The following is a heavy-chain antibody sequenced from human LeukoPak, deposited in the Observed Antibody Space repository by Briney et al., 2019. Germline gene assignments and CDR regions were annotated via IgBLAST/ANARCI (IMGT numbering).Heavy chain of an antibody. V-gene: IGHV1-24*01. CDR2: FDPEDDET. J-gene: IGHJ3*02. CDR3: ATAAVSDAFDI. CDR1: GYTLTELS. Sequence: ASVKVSCTVSGYTLTELSIHWVRQAPGKGLEWMGGFDPEDDETIYAQRFQGRVTMTEDTSTDTAYMELNSLRSEDTAVYYCATAAVSDAFDIWGQGTLVTVSS.